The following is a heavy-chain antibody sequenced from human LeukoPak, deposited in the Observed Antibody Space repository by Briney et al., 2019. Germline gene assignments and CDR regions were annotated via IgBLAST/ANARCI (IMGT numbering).Heavy chain of an antibody. CDR2: IGGGGTP. Sequence: GGSLRLSCAASGFTFSSYDMSWVRQAPGRGLEWVSAIGGGGTPYYADSVKGRFTISRDNSKNTLYLQMNSLRAEDTAVYYCAKDNHGGSGWRDYFDQWGQGTLVTVSS. CDR3: AKDNHGGSGWRDYFDQ. J-gene: IGHJ4*02. D-gene: IGHD6-19*01. CDR1: GFTFSSYD. V-gene: IGHV3-23*01.